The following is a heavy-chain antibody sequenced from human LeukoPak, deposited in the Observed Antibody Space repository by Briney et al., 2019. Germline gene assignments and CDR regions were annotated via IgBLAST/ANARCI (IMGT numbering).Heavy chain of an antibody. J-gene: IGHJ4*02. CDR3: ARQYGRPYDY. Sequence: PGGSLQISCKGAGFIFADSWIGGVRQLPGKGLEWMGLIYPGDSDTRYSPSFQGQVSISVDKSISTTFLQWSSLKASDTAMYYCARQYGRPYDYWGQGTLVSVSS. V-gene: IGHV5-51*01. D-gene: IGHD3-10*01. CDR2: IYPGDSDT. CDR1: GFIFADSW.